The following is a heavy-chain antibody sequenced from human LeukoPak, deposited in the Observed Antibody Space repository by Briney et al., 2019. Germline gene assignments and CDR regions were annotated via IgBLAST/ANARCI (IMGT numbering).Heavy chain of an antibody. J-gene: IGHJ6*03. CDR1: GGSISSYY. CDR3: ARDQGYYDFWSGYYNGYMDV. D-gene: IGHD3-3*01. CDR2: VYYTGST. Sequence: SETLSLTCTVSGGSISSYYWSWVRQPPGKGLEWIGFVYYTGSTNYSPSLKSRVTISVDTSKNQFSLKLSSVTAADTAVYYCARDQGYYDFWSGYYNGYMDVWGKGTTVTVSS. V-gene: IGHV4-59*01.